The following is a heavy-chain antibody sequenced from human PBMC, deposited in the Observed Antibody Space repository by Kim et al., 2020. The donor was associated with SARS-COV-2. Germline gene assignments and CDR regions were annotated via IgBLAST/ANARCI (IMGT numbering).Heavy chain of an antibody. CDR3: ARRIQYEVGVSWFDP. CDR1: GGTFSSYA. CDR2: IIPILGIA. Sequence: SVKVSCKASGGTFSSYAISWVRQAPGQGLEWMGRIIPILGIANYAQKFQGRVTITADKSTSTAYMELSSLRSEDTAVYYCARRIQYEVGVSWFDPWGQGTLVTVSS. D-gene: IGHD5-18*01. V-gene: IGHV1-69*04. J-gene: IGHJ5*02.